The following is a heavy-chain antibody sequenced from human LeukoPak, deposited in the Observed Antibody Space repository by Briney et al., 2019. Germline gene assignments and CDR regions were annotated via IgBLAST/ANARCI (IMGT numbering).Heavy chain of an antibody. Sequence: GGSLRLSCAASGFTFSNYAMHWVRQAPGKGLEWVAVISYDGSNKYYADSVKGRFTISRDNSKNTLYLQMNSLRAEDTAGYYCAREYSSSWHYYYYYYGMDVWGQGTTVTVSS. CDR3: AREYSSSWHYYYYYYGMDV. CDR1: GFTFSNYA. V-gene: IGHV3-30*04. D-gene: IGHD6-13*01. CDR2: ISYDGSNK. J-gene: IGHJ6*02.